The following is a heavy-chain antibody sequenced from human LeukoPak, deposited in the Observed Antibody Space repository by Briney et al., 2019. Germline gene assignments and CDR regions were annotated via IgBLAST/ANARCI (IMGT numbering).Heavy chain of an antibody. CDR3: ARVAPDYYAPGDY. Sequence: GGSLRLSCAASGFTLSGYSMNWVRQAPGKGLEWVSSISTSSVYIYYADSVKGRFTISRDNARNSLYLQMNSLRAEDTAVYYCARVAPDYYAPGDYWGQGTLVTVSS. CDR1: GFTLSGYS. V-gene: IGHV3-21*01. CDR2: ISTSSVYI. J-gene: IGHJ4*02. D-gene: IGHD3-10*01.